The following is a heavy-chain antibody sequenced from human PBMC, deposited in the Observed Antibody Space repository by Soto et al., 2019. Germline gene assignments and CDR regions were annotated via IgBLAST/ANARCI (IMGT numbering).Heavy chain of an antibody. Sequence: LRLSCAASGFTFSTYALSWVRQAPGKGLEWVSTISVSGSDTYYADSVKGRFTISRDNSRDTLYLEMNSLRAEDTAIYYCAKFQVEGYHNYYGMDVWGQGTTVTVSS. CDR2: ISVSGSDT. V-gene: IGHV3-23*01. CDR1: GFTFSTYA. CDR3: AKFQVEGYHNYYGMDV. J-gene: IGHJ6*02.